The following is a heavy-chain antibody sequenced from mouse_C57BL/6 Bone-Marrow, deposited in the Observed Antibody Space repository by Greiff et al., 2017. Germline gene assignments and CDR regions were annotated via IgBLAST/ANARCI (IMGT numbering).Heavy chain of an antibody. J-gene: IGHJ3*01. D-gene: IGHD2-4*01. Sequence: VQLKQSGPVLVKPGASVKMSCKASGYTFTDYYMNWVKQSHGKSLEWIGVINPYNGGTSYNQKFKGKATLTVDKSSSTAYMELNSLTSEDSAVYYCARGDDYDAWFAYWGQGTLVTVSA. CDR3: ARGDDYDAWFAY. CDR1: GYTFTDYY. CDR2: INPYNGGT. V-gene: IGHV1-19*01.